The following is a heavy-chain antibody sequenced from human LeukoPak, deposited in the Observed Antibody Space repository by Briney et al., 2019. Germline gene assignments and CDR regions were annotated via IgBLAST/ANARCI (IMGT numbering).Heavy chain of an antibody. CDR1: GGPIRYYF. D-gene: IGHD7-27*01. CDR2: IYSSGST. V-gene: IGHV4-59*08. CDR3: ARRPTGDPKFDY. Sequence: SETLSLTCSVSGGPIRYYFWTWLRQPPGKGLEWIGYIYSSGSTYYNPSLQSRVTISVDTSKNRFSLKLSTVTAADTAVYYCARRPTGDPKFDYWGQGTLVTVSS. J-gene: IGHJ4*02.